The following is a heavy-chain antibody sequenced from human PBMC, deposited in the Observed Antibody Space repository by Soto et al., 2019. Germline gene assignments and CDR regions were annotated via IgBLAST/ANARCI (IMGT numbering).Heavy chain of an antibody. V-gene: IGHV3-33*01. CDR2: IFYDRTEK. J-gene: IGHJ3*02. Sequence: QVQLVESGGGVFQPGTSLRLSCAASGFTFRQYGMHWVRQAPGKGLDWVAVIFYDRTEKYYADSVKGRFTISRDNPGNMVYLQMNSLRAEDTAVYYCVRGWGSLIHLSCLDIWGQGTTVVVSS. CDR1: GFTFRQYG. CDR3: VRGWGSLIHLSCLDI. D-gene: IGHD3-16*01.